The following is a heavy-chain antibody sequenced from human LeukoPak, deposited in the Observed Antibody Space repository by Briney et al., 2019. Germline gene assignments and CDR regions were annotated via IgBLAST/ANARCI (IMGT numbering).Heavy chain of an antibody. V-gene: IGHV4-39*02. CDR3: ARDSGIAVAGTGWFDP. J-gene: IGHJ5*02. D-gene: IGHD6-19*01. CDR1: GGSISSTNYY. Sequence: SETLSLTCTVSGGSISSTNYYWGWIRQPPGRGLEWIGSIYYSGSTYYNPSLKSRVTISVDTSKNQFSLKLSSVTAADTAVYYCARDSGIAVAGTGWFDPWGQGTLVTVSS. CDR2: IYYSGST.